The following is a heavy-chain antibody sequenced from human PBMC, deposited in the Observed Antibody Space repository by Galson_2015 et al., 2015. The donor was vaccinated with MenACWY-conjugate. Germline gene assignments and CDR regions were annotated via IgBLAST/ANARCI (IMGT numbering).Heavy chain of an antibody. Sequence: PALVKPTQTLTLTCTFSGFSLTTSVVGVGWIRQPPGKALEWLALIYWDDDRRYSPSLRTRLAITKDTSRNQVVFTMANMDPVDTATYYCVHIVITYGGLSGDDAFDVWGLGTVVTVSS. J-gene: IGHJ3*01. V-gene: IGHV2-5*02. D-gene: IGHD3-16*01. CDR3: VHIVITYGGLSGDDAFDV. CDR2: IYWDDDR. CDR1: GFSLTTSVVG.